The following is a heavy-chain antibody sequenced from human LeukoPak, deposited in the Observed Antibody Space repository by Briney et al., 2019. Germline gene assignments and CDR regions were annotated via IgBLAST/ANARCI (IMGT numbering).Heavy chain of an antibody. V-gene: IGHV4-59*02. CDR2: ISYSVNT. CDR3: TRWAGRGSWDY. J-gene: IGHJ4*02. Sequence: ASETLSLTCTVSGGSVSTYQWGWIRQPPGKGLEWIAYISYSVNTNYNPSLRSRVTITIDTSKNQFSLRLNSMTSADTGVYYCTRWAGRGSWDYWGQGSLVSVSS. D-gene: IGHD6-19*01. CDR1: GGSVSTYQ.